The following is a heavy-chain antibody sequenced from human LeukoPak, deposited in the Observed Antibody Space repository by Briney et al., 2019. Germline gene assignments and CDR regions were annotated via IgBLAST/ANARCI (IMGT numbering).Heavy chain of an antibody. J-gene: IGHJ5*02. CDR1: GYTFTSYD. Sequence: ASVKVSCKASGYTFTSYDTNWVRQATGQGLEWMGWMNPNSGNTGYAQKFQGRVTITRNTSISTAYMELSSLRSEDTAVYYCARCRFGSTSCYKAFWFDPWGQGTLVTVSS. V-gene: IGHV1-8*03. CDR3: ARCRFGSTSCYKAFWFDP. D-gene: IGHD2-2*02. CDR2: MNPNSGNT.